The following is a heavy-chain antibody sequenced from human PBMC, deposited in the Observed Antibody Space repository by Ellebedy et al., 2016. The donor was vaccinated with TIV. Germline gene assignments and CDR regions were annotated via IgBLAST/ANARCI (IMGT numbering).Heavy chain of an antibody. D-gene: IGHD6-6*01. CDR3: ARHGGYSSSPLNY. V-gene: IGHV5-51*01. Sequence: GESLKISCKGSGYSFTNYWIGWVRQMPGKGLEWMGIIYPGDSDTRYSPSFQGQVTISADKSISTAYLQWSSLKASDTAIYYCARHGGYSSSPLNYWGQGTLVTVSS. J-gene: IGHJ4*02. CDR1: GYSFTNYW. CDR2: IYPGDSDT.